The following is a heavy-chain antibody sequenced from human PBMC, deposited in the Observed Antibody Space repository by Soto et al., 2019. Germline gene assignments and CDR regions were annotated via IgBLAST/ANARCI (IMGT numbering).Heavy chain of an antibody. Sequence: GGSLRLSCAASGFTFSSYAMSWVRQAPGKGLEWVSAISGSGGSTYYADSVKGRFTISRDNFKNTLYLQMNSLRAEDTAVYYCASSIAVAGYYMDVWGKGTTVTVSS. CDR3: ASSIAVAGYYMDV. CDR1: GFTFSSYA. D-gene: IGHD6-19*01. J-gene: IGHJ6*03. CDR2: ISGSGGST. V-gene: IGHV3-23*01.